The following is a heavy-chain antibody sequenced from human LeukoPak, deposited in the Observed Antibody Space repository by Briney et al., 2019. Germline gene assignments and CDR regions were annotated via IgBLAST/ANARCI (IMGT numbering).Heavy chain of an antibody. CDR1: GFTFSRYP. D-gene: IGHD6-19*01. J-gene: IGHJ3*02. CDR3: AKEDHSSGRAGTFDI. CDR2: ISDDGRGT. V-gene: IGHV3-30*04. Sequence: PGRSLRLSCEASGFTFSRYPMHWVRQAPGKGLEWVAGISDDGRGTYYADSVKGRFTISRDNSKNSLYLQLNSLRPEDTAMYYCAKEDHSSGRAGTFDIWGRGTMVTVSS.